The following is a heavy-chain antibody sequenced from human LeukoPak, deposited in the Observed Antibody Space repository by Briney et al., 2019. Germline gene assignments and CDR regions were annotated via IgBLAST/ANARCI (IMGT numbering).Heavy chain of an antibody. CDR3: TPDCSTTNCPFGY. D-gene: IGHD2-2*01. CDR2: IRSKSAGGKA. J-gene: IGHJ4*02. V-gene: IGHV3-49*03. Sequence: GGSLRLSCTASGFTFRDYAMSWLRQAPGKGPEGVGFIRSKSAGGKADYAASVEGRFTISRDDSKSIAYLQMNSLSTEDTAVYYCTPDCSTTNCPFGYWGQGTLVTVSS. CDR1: GFTFRDYA.